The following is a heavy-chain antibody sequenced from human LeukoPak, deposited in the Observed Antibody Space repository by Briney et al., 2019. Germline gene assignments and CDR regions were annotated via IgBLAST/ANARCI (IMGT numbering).Heavy chain of an antibody. D-gene: IGHD3-22*01. CDR3: ARAPSPNYYDSSANGYYFDY. CDR1: GGSISSYY. CDR2: IYYSGST. J-gene: IGHJ4*02. Sequence: SETLSLTCTVSGGSISSYYWSWIRQPPGKGLDWIGYIYYSGSTNYNPSLKSRVTISVDTSKNQFSLKLSSVTAADTAVYYCARAPSPNYYDSSANGYYFDYWGQGTLVTVSS. V-gene: IGHV4-59*01.